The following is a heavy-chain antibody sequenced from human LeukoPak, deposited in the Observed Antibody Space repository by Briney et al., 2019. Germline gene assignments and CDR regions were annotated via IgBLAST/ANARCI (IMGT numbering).Heavy chain of an antibody. CDR1: GYTLTELS. D-gene: IGHD3-22*01. J-gene: IGHJ3*02. Sequence: ASVKVSCKVSGYTLTELSMHWVRQAPGQGLEWMGWINPNSGGTNYAQKFQGWVTMTRDTSISTAYMELSRLRSNDTAVYYCARVASNPTNYYDSSGDAFDIWGQGTMVTVSS. CDR3: ARVASNPTNYYDSSGDAFDI. CDR2: INPNSGGT. V-gene: IGHV1-2*04.